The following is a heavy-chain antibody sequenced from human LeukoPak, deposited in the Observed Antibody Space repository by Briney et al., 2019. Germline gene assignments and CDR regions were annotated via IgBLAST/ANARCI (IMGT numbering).Heavy chain of an antibody. CDR3: ARHSGRGNAFDI. D-gene: IGHD6-25*01. CDR1: GASITNYY. V-gene: IGHV4-59*08. CDR2: IYYSGTT. J-gene: IGHJ3*02. Sequence: SETLSLTCSVSGASITNYYWSWIRQPPGKGPEWIGYIYYSGTTNYNPSLKSRVTISIDTSKNQFSLKLSSVTAADTAVYYCARHSGRGNAFDIWGQGTRVTVSS.